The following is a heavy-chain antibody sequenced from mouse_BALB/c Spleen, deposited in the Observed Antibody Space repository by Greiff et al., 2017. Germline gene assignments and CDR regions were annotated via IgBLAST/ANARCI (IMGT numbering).Heavy chain of an antibody. J-gene: IGHJ4*01. Sequence: DVTLVESGGGLVQPGGSRKLSCAASGFTFSSFGMHWVRQAPEKGLEWVAYISSGSSTIYYADTVKGRFTISRDNPKNTLFLQMTSLRSEDTAMYYCARTNGNWAMDYWGQGTSVTVSS. CDR3: ARTNGNWAMDY. V-gene: IGHV5-17*02. D-gene: IGHD2-1*01. CDR2: ISSGSSTI. CDR1: GFTFSSFG.